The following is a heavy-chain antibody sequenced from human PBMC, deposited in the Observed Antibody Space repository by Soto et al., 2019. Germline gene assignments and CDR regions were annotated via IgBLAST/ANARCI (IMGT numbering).Heavy chain of an antibody. CDR1: GFTFSSYA. J-gene: IGHJ6*02. V-gene: IGHV3-30-3*01. Sequence: QVQLVESGGGVVQPGRSLRLSCAASGFTFSSYAMHWVRQAPGKGLEWVAVISYDGSNKYYADSVKGRFTISRDNSKNTLYLQMNSLRAEDTAVYYCAILPPYCISTSCQQDYYSYGMDVWGQGTTVTVSS. CDR3: AILPPYCISTSCQQDYYSYGMDV. CDR2: ISYDGSNK. D-gene: IGHD2-2*01.